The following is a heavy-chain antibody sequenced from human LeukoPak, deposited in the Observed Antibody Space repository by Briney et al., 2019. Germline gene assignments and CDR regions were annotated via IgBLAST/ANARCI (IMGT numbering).Heavy chain of an antibody. V-gene: IGHV1-69*05. CDR1: GGTFSSYA. J-gene: IGHJ4*02. CDR2: IIPIFGTA. D-gene: IGHD6-19*01. CDR3: ARVAFPYSSGWYYFDY. Sequence: GASVKVSCKASGGTFSSYAISWVRQAPGRGLEWMGRIIPIFGTANYAQKFQGRVTITTDESTSTAYMELSSLRSEDTAVYYCARVAFPYSSGWYYFDYWGQGTLVTVSS.